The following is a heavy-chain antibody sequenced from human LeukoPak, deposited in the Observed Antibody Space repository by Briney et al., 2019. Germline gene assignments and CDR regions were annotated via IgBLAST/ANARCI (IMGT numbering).Heavy chain of an antibody. J-gene: IGHJ3*02. D-gene: IGHD6-13*01. Sequence: GSLRLSCAASGFTFSSYAMSWVRQPPGKGLEWIGEINHSGSTNYNPSLKSRVTISVDTSKNQFSLKLSSVTAADTAVYYCARAIIDPYSSSWYRRQDAFDIWGQGTMVTVPS. CDR2: INHSGST. CDR3: ARAIIDPYSSSWYRRQDAFDI. CDR1: GFTFSSYA. V-gene: IGHV4-34*01.